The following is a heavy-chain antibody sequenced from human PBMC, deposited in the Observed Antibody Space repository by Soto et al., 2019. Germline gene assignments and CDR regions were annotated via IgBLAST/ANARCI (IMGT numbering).Heavy chain of an antibody. Sequence: GGSLRLSCAASGFTFSDYYMSWIRQAPGKGREWVSYISSSSGYTNYADSVKGRFTIPRDNAKNSLYLQMNSLRAEDTAVYYCASQTMVRGVNYWGQGTLVTVSS. CDR3: ASQTMVRGVNY. D-gene: IGHD3-10*01. J-gene: IGHJ4*02. CDR1: GFTFSDYY. CDR2: ISSSSGYT. V-gene: IGHV3-11*06.